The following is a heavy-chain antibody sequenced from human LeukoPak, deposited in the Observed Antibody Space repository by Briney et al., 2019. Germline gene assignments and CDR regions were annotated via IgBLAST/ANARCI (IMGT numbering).Heavy chain of an antibody. CDR1: GFAFSNNA. J-gene: IGHJ4*02. CDR3: ARYSGSYYYPPAWDL. CDR2: TSTSGGSA. D-gene: IGHD1-26*01. V-gene: IGHV3-23*01. Sequence: GGSLRLSCAASGFAFSNNAMSWVRQAPGKGLEWVSATSTSGGSAYYADSVKGRFTISRDNSKNTLYLQMDSLRADDTAVYYCARYSGSYYYPPAWDLWGQGTLVTVSS.